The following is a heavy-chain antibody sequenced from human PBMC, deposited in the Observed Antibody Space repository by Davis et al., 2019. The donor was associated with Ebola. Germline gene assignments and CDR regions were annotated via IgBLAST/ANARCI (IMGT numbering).Heavy chain of an antibody. J-gene: IGHJ5*02. Sequence: MPGGSLGLSCTASGCSISSYYWSWIRQPPGKGLEWIGYIYYSGSTNYNPSLKSRVTISVDTSKNQFSLKLSSVTAADTAVYYWARWSPYYDSSGYLSWGQGTPVTVSS. D-gene: IGHD3-22*01. CDR1: GCSISSYY. CDR2: IYYSGST. V-gene: IGHV4-59*08. CDR3: ARWSPYYDSSGYLS.